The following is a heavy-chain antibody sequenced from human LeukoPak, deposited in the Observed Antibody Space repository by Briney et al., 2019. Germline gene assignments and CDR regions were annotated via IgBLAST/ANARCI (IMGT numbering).Heavy chain of an antibody. CDR3: ARHPDGPSSSWFDY. CDR1: GFTFSYYN. CDR2: IDAGGSTI. D-gene: IGHD6-13*01. J-gene: IGHJ4*02. V-gene: IGHV3-48*02. Sequence: PGGSLRLSCAASGFTFSYYNMRWVRQAPGKGLEWVSYIDAGGSTIYYADSVKGRFTISRDNAKNSLYLQMNSLRDEDTAVYYCARHPDGPSSSWFDYWGQGTLVTVSS.